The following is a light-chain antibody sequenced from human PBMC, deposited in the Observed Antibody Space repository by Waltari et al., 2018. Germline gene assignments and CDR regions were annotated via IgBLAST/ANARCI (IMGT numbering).Light chain of an antibody. Sequence: SYVLTQPPSVSVAPGQTARITCGGNNIGSKSVHWYQQKAGQAPVMVVYDDNKRPSGIPERFAGSNSGNTATLTISRVEAGDEADYYCQVWDNSSDHMIFGGGTKLTVL. CDR1: NIGSKS. CDR2: DDN. V-gene: IGLV3-21*02. J-gene: IGLJ2*01. CDR3: QVWDNSSDHMI.